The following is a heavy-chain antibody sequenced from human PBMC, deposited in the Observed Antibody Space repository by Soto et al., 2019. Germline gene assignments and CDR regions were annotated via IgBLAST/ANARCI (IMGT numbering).Heavy chain of an antibody. CDR1: GGSISSYY. CDR3: ARLERSKDAFDI. J-gene: IGHJ3*02. Sequence: SEILFLTCTVSGGSISSYYWSWIRQPPGKGLEWIRYIYYSGSTNYNPSLKSRDTISVDTSKNQLSLKLSSVTAVDTAVYYCARLERSKDAFDIWGQGTMVTVSS. CDR2: IYYSGST. V-gene: IGHV4-59*08.